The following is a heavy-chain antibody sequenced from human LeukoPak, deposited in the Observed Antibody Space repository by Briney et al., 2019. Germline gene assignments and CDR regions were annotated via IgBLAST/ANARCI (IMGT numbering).Heavy chain of an antibody. Sequence: PGRSLRLSCAASGFTFSSYAMHWVRQAPGKGLEWVAVISYDGSNKYYADSVKGRFTISRDNSKNTLYLQMNSLRAEDTAVYYCARLPYDSSGYYWDNWFDPWGQGTLVTVSS. J-gene: IGHJ5*02. CDR1: GFTFSSYA. CDR3: ARLPYDSSGYYWDNWFDP. D-gene: IGHD3-22*01. CDR2: ISYDGSNK. V-gene: IGHV3-30*04.